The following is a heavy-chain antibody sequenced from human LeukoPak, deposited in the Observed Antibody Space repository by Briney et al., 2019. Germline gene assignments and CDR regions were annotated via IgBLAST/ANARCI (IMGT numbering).Heavy chain of an antibody. Sequence: PGGSLRLSCAASGFTFSSYGMHWVRQAPGKGLEWVAVIWYDGSNKYYADSVKGRFTISRDNSKNTLYLQMNSLRAEDTAVYYCAREGYYDSSGGPADAFDIWGQGTMVTVSS. CDR2: IWYDGSNK. CDR1: GFTFSSYG. J-gene: IGHJ3*02. D-gene: IGHD3-22*01. V-gene: IGHV3-33*01. CDR3: AREGYYDSSGGPADAFDI.